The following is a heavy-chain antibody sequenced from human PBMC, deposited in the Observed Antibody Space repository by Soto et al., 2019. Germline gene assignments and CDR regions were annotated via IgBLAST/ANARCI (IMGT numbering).Heavy chain of an antibody. V-gene: IGHV1-69*01. CDR1: GGTFSSYA. CDR3: ARGRIAVAGTDSYYYYGMDV. CDR2: IIPIFGTA. D-gene: IGHD6-19*01. Sequence: QVQLVQSGAEVKKPGSSVKVSCKASGGTFSSYAISWVRQAPGQGLEWMGGIIPIFGTANYAQKFQGRVTITADEYTSTAYMELSSRLSEDTAVYYCARGRIAVAGTDSYYYYGMDVRGQGTTVIVSS. J-gene: IGHJ6*02.